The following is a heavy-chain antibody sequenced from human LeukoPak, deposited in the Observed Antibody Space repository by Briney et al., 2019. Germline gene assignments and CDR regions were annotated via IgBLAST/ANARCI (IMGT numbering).Heavy chain of an antibody. Sequence: GRSLRLSCAASGFTFDDYAMHWVRHAPGKGLEWVSGISWNSGSIGYADSVKGRFTISRDNAKNSLYLQMNSLRAEDTALYYCAKDRYGDYVRGYFDYWGQGTLVTVSS. J-gene: IGHJ4*02. V-gene: IGHV3-9*01. CDR1: GFTFDDYA. CDR2: ISWNSGSI. D-gene: IGHD4-17*01. CDR3: AKDRYGDYVRGYFDY.